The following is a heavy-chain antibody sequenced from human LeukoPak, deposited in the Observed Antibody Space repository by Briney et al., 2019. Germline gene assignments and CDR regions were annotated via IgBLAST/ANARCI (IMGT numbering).Heavy chain of an antibody. D-gene: IGHD3-3*01. CDR1: GFTFSDYY. CDR3: AREPIFGVVKYYFDY. J-gene: IGHJ4*02. Sequence: GGSLRLSCAASGFTFSDYYMSWIRQAPGQGLEWVSYISSSGSTIYYADSVKGRFTISRDNAKNSLYLQMNSLRAEDTAVYYCAREPIFGVVKYYFDYWGQGTLVTVSS. CDR2: ISSSGSTI. V-gene: IGHV3-11*01.